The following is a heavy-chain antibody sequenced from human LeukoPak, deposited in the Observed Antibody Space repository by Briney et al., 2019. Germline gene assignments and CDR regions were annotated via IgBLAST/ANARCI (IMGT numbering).Heavy chain of an antibody. CDR2: IVVGRGNT. J-gene: IGHJ4*02. CDR3: AAVIGSGGDPGLFDY. D-gene: IGHD2-15*01. V-gene: IGHV1-58*02. CDR1: GFTFTSSA. Sequence: SVKVSCKASGFTFTSSAMQWVRQARGQRLEWIGWIVVGRGNTNYAQKFQERVTITRDMSTSTAYMELSSLRPEDTAVYYCAAVIGSGGDPGLFDYWGRGTLVTVSS.